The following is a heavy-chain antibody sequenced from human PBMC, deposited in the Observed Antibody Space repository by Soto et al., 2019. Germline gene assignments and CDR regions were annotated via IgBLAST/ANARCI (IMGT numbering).Heavy chain of an antibody. CDR2: IYYSGST. J-gene: IGHJ4*02. CDR3: ARDYCDSSGYYYDY. Sequence: PSETPSLTCTVSGGSISSSSYYWCWILHPPGKGLEWIGSIYYSGSTYYNPSLKSRVTISVDTSKNQFSLKLSSVTAADTAVYYCARDYCDSSGYYYDYWGQGTLVTVSS. V-gene: IGHV4-39*02. CDR1: GGSISSSSYY. D-gene: IGHD3-22*01.